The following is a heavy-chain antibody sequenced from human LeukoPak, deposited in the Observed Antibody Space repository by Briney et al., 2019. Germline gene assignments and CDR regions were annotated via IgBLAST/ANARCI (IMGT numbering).Heavy chain of an antibody. Sequence: PGGSLRLSCAASGFTFSSYAMSWVRQASGKGLEWVGRIRSKADRYATVYAGSVKGRFTISRDNSKNTLYLQMNSLRVEDTAVYYCARDGGFGSGSYYNRGYWGQGTLVTVSS. J-gene: IGHJ4*02. CDR2: IRSKADRYAT. CDR3: ARDGGFGSGSYYNRGY. D-gene: IGHD3-10*01. V-gene: IGHV3-73*01. CDR1: GFTFSSYA.